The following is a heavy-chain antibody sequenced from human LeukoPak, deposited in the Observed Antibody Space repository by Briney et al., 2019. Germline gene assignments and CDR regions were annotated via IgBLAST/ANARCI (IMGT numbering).Heavy chain of an antibody. D-gene: IGHD3-22*01. V-gene: IGHV4-39*01. Sequence: SQTLSLTCTVSAHAITGSSYYWGWIRQSPGKGLEWIGSMYYSGNTYSNPSLESRVTMSADTSKNQFSLKLNSVSVADTAVYYCARQYFDRTGYYYFDYWGQGTLVIVSS. J-gene: IGHJ4*02. CDR3: ARQYFDRTGYYYFDY. CDR1: AHAITGSSYY. CDR2: MYYSGNT.